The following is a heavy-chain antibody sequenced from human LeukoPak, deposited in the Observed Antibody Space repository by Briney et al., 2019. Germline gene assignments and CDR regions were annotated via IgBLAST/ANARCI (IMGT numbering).Heavy chain of an antibody. J-gene: IGHJ4*02. CDR1: GGSISSGSYY. D-gene: IGHD3-22*01. V-gene: IGHV4-61*02. CDR2: IYTSGST. CDR3: ARDASDYYDSSGYSHFDY. Sequence: SGTLSLTCTVSGGSISSGSYYWSWIRQPAGKGLEWIGRIYTSGSTNYNPSLKSRVTISVDTSKNQFSLKLSSVTAADTAVYYCARDASDYYDSSGYSHFDYWGQGTLVTVSS.